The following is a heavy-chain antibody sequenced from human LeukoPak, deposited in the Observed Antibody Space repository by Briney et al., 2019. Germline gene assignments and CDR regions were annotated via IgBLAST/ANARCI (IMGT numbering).Heavy chain of an antibody. D-gene: IGHD6-13*01. V-gene: IGHV4-34*01. J-gene: IGHJ6*02. CDR3: ARGFAPRGYSSSWYRPDNYYYYGMDV. Sequence: NPSETLSLTCAVYGVSFSSYYWSWIRQPPGKGLEWIGEINHSGSTNYNPSLKSRVTISVDTSKNQFSLKLSSVTSADTAVYYCARGFAPRGYSSSWYRPDNYYYYGMDVWGQGTTVTVSS. CDR1: GVSFSSYY. CDR2: INHSGST.